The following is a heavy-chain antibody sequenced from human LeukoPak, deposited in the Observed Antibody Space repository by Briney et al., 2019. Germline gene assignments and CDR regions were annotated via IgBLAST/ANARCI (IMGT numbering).Heavy chain of an antibody. V-gene: IGHV3-23*01. D-gene: IGHD4-17*01. Sequence: GGSLRLSCAASGFTFSGYAMSWVRQAPGKGLEWVSAISGSGGSTYYADSVKGRFTISRDNSKNMLYLQMNSLRAEDTAVYYCAKDQVGDYGDDAFDIWGQGTMVTVSS. CDR2: ISGSGGST. J-gene: IGHJ3*02. CDR3: AKDQVGDYGDDAFDI. CDR1: GFTFSGYA.